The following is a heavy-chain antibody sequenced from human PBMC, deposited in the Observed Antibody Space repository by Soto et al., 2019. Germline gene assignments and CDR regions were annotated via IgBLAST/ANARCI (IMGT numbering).Heavy chain of an antibody. V-gene: IGHV3-30*18. D-gene: IGHD4-17*01. CDR1: GFTFSSYG. J-gene: IGHJ3*02. Sequence: QVQLVESGGGVVQPGRSLRLSCAASGFTFSSYGMHWVRQAPGKGLEWVAVISYDGSNKHYADSVKGRFTISRDNSKNTLYLQMNSLRAEDTAVYYCANSSPDGDYGAFDIWGQGTMVTVSS. CDR3: ANSSPDGDYGAFDI. CDR2: ISYDGSNK.